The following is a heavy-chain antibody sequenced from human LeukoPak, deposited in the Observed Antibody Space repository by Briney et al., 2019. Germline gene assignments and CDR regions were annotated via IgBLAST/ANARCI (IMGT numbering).Heavy chain of an antibody. V-gene: IGHV3-7*01. D-gene: IGHD1-26*01. CDR3: ARDGHSGSYKDPDY. CDR1: GFTFSSYW. CDR2: IKQDGSEI. Sequence: GGSLRLSCAASGFTFSSYWMTWVRQAPGKGLEWVANIKQDGSEIYYVDPVKGRLTISRDNAKNFLYLQMNSLRAEDTAVYYCARDGHSGSYKDPDYWGQGTLVTVSS. J-gene: IGHJ4*02.